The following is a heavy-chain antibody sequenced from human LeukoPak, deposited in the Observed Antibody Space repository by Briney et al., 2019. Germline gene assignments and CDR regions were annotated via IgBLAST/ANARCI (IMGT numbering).Heavy chain of an antibody. J-gene: IGHJ5*02. CDR2: IYYSGST. CDR3: ARDQEQQLVLMGTWAVPNCFDP. V-gene: IGHV4-39*07. Sequence: SETLSLTCTVSGGSISSSSYYWGWTRQPPGKGLEWIGSIYYSGSTYYNPSLKSRVTISVDTSKNQFSLKLSSVTAADTAVYYCARDQEQQLVLMGTWAVPNCFDPWGQGTLVTVSS. CDR1: GGSISSSSYY. D-gene: IGHD6-13*01.